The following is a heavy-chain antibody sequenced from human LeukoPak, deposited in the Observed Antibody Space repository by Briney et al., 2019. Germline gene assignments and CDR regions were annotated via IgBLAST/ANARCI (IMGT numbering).Heavy chain of an antibody. CDR3: ARSLRDAFDI. CDR2: LSGTGRYI. J-gene: IGHJ3*02. V-gene: IGHV3-21*06. CDR1: GFTFSSYT. Sequence: GGSLRLSCAASGFTFSSYTMNWVRRAPGKGLEWVSSLSGTGRYIYYADLMKGRFTISRDNAKNSLYLQMNSLRAEDTAVYYCARSLRDAFDIRGQGTMVTVSS.